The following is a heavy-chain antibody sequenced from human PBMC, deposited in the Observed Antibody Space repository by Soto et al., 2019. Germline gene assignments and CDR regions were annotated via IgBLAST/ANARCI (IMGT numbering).Heavy chain of an antibody. J-gene: IGHJ6*02. CDR2: LSDSGGSI. V-gene: IGHV3-23*01. CDR1: GFTFNRHA. Sequence: PGGSLRLSCTASGFTFNRHAMTWVRQAPGKGLEWVSGLSDSGGSIYYADSVKGRFTVSRDNSMNTLYLQMNSLRAEDTALYYCAKGRSYYYYYGVDVWGQGTTVTV. CDR3: AKGRSYYYYYGVDV.